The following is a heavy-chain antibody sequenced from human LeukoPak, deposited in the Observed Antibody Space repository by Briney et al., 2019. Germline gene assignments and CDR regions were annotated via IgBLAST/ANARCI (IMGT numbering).Heavy chain of an antibody. CDR3: AKDTGGRYESSGYYSDAFDI. J-gene: IGHJ3*02. CDR2: ISYDGSNK. V-gene: IGHV3-30*18. Sequence: PGGSLRLSCAASGFTVSSNYMSWVRQAPGKGLEWVAVISYDGSNKYYADSVKGRFTISRDNSANTLYLQMNSLRVEDTAVYYCAKDTGGRYESSGYYSDAFDIWGQGTMVTVSS. D-gene: IGHD3-22*01. CDR1: GFTVSSNY.